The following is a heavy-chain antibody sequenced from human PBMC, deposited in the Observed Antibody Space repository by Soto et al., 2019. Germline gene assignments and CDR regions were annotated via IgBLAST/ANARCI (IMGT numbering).Heavy chain of an antibody. CDR1: GYTFTSYA. Sequence: ASVKVSCKASGYTFTSYAMHWVRQAPGQRLEWMGWINAGNGNTKYSQKFQGRVTITRDTSASTAYMELSSLRPEDTAVYYCARDPRHSYGYLYYYYGMDVWGQGTTDTVSS. D-gene: IGHD5-18*01. CDR2: INAGNGNT. V-gene: IGHV1-3*01. J-gene: IGHJ6*02. CDR3: ARDPRHSYGYLYYYYGMDV.